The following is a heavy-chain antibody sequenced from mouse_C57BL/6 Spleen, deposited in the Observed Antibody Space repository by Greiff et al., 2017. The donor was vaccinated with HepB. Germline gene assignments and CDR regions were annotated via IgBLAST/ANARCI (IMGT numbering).Heavy chain of an antibody. CDR2: IHPNSGST. CDR1: GYTFTSYW. V-gene: IGHV1-64*01. Sequence: VKLVESGAELVKPGASVKLSCKASGYTFTSYWMHWVKQRPGQGLEWIGMIHPNSGSTNYNEKFKSKATLTVDKSSSTAYMQLSSLTSEDSAVYYCAGSNYGFAYWGQGTLVTVSA. J-gene: IGHJ3*01. CDR3: AGSNYGFAY. D-gene: IGHD2-5*01.